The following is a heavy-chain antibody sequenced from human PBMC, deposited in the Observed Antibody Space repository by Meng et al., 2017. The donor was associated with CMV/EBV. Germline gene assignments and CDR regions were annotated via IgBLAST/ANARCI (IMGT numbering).Heavy chain of an antibody. CDR1: GFTFSSDW. Sequence: GESLKISCAASGFTFSSDWMHWVRQAPGKGLVWVSRINSDGSSTSYADSVKGRFTISRDNAKNTLYLQMNSLRAEDTAGYYCARDQEVEQQLVFPFDPWGQGTLVTVSS. CDR3: ARDQEVEQQLVFPFDP. J-gene: IGHJ5*02. CDR2: INSDGSST. V-gene: IGHV3-74*01. D-gene: IGHD6-13*01.